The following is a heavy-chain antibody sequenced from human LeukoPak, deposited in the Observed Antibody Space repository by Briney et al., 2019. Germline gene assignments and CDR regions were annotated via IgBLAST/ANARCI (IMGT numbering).Heavy chain of an antibody. CDR3: ARDLNWLLFDY. CDR2: VKYDGSTT. CDR1: GFTFSAYW. J-gene: IGHJ4*02. V-gene: IGHV3-74*01. D-gene: IGHD3-9*01. Sequence: GGSLRLSCAASGFTFSAYWMHWVRQAPGKGLVWVSRVKYDGSTTTYADSVRGRFTISRDNAKNILYLQTNSLRVEDTAVYYCARDLNWLLFDYWGQGTLVTVSS.